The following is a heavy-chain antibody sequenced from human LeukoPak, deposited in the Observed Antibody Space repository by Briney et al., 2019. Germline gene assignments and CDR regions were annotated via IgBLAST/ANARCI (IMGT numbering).Heavy chain of an antibody. CDR1: GFTFSNYN. V-gene: IGHV3-21*04. CDR3: ARDKKDAPAYYYDSSGRYFDY. J-gene: IGHJ4*02. Sequence: GGSLRLSCAASGFTFSNYNMNWVRQAPGKAMEWVSSITSSGTYIFYADPVKGRFTISRDNAKNSLYLQMDSLGPEDTALYYGARDKKDAPAYYYDSSGRYFDYWGQGTLVTVSS. D-gene: IGHD3-22*01. CDR2: ITSSGTYI.